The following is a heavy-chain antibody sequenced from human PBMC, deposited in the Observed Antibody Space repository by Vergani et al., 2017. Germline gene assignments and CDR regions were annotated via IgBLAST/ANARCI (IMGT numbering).Heavy chain of an antibody. Sequence: EVQLVQSGAEVKKPGESLKISCKASGYSFTSYWIGWVRQMPGKGLEWMGILYPGDSDTRYSPSFQGQVTISADQSISTAYLQWSSLKASDTAMYYCARRPDRRWNWFDPWGQGILVTVSS. CDR1: GYSFTSYW. D-gene: IGHD1-14*01. CDR3: ARRPDRRWNWFDP. J-gene: IGHJ5*02. V-gene: IGHV5-51*01. CDR2: LYPGDSDT.